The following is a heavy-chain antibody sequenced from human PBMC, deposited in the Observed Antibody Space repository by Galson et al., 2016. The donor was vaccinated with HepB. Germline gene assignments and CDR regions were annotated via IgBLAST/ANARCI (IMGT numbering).Heavy chain of an antibody. D-gene: IGHD6-13*01. CDR3: VHRPNQDATSGTGETNYFDT. J-gene: IGHJ5*02. CDR2: ISWSGNE. Sequence: PALVKPTQTLTLTCSFSGFSLTTFGEGVGWVRQPPGKALEWLALISWSGNEYYRLSLRTRLTITKDTSKNQVALTMTTMDPVDSGTYYCVHRPNQDATSGTGETNYFDTWGKGALVTVSS. CDR1: GFSLTTFGEG. V-gene: IGHV2-5*01.